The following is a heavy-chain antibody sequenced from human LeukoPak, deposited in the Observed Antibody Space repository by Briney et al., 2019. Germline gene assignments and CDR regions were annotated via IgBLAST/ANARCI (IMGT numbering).Heavy chain of an antibody. CDR3: ARRIPANWFDP. D-gene: IGHD2-21*01. CDR2: IYYSGST. CDR1: RGSIRSSSYY. V-gene: IGHV4-39*07. Sequence: KPSETLSLTSIVSRGSIRSSSYYWGWIRQPPGKGLEWIGSIYYSGSTYYNPSLKSRVTVSVDTSKNQFSLKLSSVTAADTAVYYCARRIPANWFDPWGQGTLVTVSS. J-gene: IGHJ5*02.